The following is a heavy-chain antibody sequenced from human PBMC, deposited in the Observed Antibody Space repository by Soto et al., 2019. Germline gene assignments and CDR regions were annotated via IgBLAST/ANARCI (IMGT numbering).Heavy chain of an antibody. CDR1: GVTFSSYA. J-gene: IGHJ4*02. V-gene: IGHV3-30-3*01. D-gene: IGHD2-2*02. CDR2: ISYDGSNK. CDR3: ASSFVVVPAAISVFGYYFDY. Sequence: XGSLRLSCAASGVTFSSYAMHWVRQAPGKGLEWVAVISYDGSNKYYADSVKGRFTISRDNSKNTLYLQMNSLRAEDTAVYYCASSFVVVPAAISVFGYYFDYWGQGTLVTVSS.